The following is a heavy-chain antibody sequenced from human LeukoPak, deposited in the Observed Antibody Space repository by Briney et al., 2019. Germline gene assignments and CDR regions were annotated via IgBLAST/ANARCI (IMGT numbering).Heavy chain of an antibody. J-gene: IGHJ4*02. CDR3: RVTGTTGTGLYTFDFDY. Sequence: SETLSLTCTVSGGSISSGDYYRSWIRQPPGKGLEWIGYIYYSGSTYYNPSLKSRVTISVDTSKNQFSLKLSSVTAADTAVYYCRVTGTTGTGLYTFDFDYWGQGTLVTVSS. CDR2: IYYSGST. CDR1: GGSISSGDYY. D-gene: IGHD1-20*01. V-gene: IGHV4-30-4*01.